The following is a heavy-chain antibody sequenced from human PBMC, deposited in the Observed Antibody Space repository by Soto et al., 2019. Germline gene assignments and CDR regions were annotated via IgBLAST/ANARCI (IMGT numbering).Heavy chain of an antibody. CDR1: GFTFSSYA. J-gene: IGHJ6*02. D-gene: IGHD6-13*01. Sequence: PGGSLRLSCAASGFTFSSYAMSWVRQAPGKGLEWVSVISGSGGSTYYADSVKGRFTISRDNSKNTLYLQMNSLRAEDTAVYYCAKVKSSSLYYYYYYGMDVWGQGTTVTISS. CDR3: AKVKSSSLYYYYYYGMDV. V-gene: IGHV3-23*01. CDR2: ISGSGGST.